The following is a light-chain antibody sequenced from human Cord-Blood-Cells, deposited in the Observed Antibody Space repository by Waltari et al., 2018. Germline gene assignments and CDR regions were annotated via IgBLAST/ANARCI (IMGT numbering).Light chain of an antibody. CDR3: CSYAGSSTWV. Sequence: QSALTQPASVSGSPGQSITISCPGTSSDVGGYNLVSWYQQHPGKAPKLMIYEGSKRPSGVSNRFSGSKSGNTASLTISGLQAEYEADYYCCSYAGSSTWVFGGGTKLTVL. J-gene: IGLJ3*02. CDR2: EGS. CDR1: SSDVGGYNL. V-gene: IGLV2-23*01.